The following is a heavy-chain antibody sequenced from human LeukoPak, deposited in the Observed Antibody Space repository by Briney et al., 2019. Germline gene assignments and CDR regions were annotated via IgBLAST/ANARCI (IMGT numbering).Heavy chain of an antibody. CDR2: ISSSSSYI. J-gene: IGHJ4*02. CDR1: GFTFSSYS. Sequence: GGPLRLSCAASGFTFSSYSMNWVRQAPGKGLEWVSSISSSSSYIYYADSVKGRFTISRDNAKNSLYLQMNSLRAEDTAVYYCARGNLPAYCGGDCYSDFDYWGQGTLVTVSS. V-gene: IGHV3-21*01. D-gene: IGHD2-21*02. CDR3: ARGNLPAYCGGDCYSDFDY.